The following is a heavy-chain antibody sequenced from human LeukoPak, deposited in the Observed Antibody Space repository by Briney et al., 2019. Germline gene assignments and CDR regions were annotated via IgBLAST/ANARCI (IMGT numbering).Heavy chain of an antibody. Sequence: GRSLRLSCAASGFTFSSYGMHWVRQAPGKGLEWVAVISYDGSNKYYADSVKGRFTISRDNSKNTLYLQMNSLRAEDTAVYCCAKDDIAVAGTAYYYYGMDIWGQGTTVTVSS. V-gene: IGHV3-30*18. D-gene: IGHD6-19*01. J-gene: IGHJ6*02. CDR2: ISYDGSNK. CDR1: GFTFSSYG. CDR3: AKDDIAVAGTAYYYYGMDI.